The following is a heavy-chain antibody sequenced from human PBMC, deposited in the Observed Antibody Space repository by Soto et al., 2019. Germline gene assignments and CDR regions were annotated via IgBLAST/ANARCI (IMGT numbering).Heavy chain of an antibody. CDR3: TKGSATGPYWYFDL. J-gene: IGHJ2*01. Sequence: GGSLRLSCAASGFTFDDYAMYWVRQAPGKGLEWVSSINWNGALIGYADSVKGRFTTSRDNAKNSLYLQMNSLRTEDTALYYCTKGSATGPYWYFDLWGRGTQVTISS. V-gene: IGHV3-9*01. D-gene: IGHD1-1*01. CDR1: GFTFDDYA. CDR2: INWNGALI.